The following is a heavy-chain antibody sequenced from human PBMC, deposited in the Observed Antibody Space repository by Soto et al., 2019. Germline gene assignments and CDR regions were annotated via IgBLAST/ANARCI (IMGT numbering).Heavy chain of an antibody. CDR2: IYPGDSDT. D-gene: IGHD2-8*01. CDR3: ARRTSRIFYGMDV. Sequence: GESLKISCMGSGYSFSSYWFGWVRQMPGKGLEWMGLIYPGDSDTRYSPSFQGQVTISVDKSITTAYLQWSSLKASDTAMYYCARRTSRIFYGMDVWGQGTTVTVSS. CDR1: GYSFSSYW. V-gene: IGHV5-51*01. J-gene: IGHJ6*02.